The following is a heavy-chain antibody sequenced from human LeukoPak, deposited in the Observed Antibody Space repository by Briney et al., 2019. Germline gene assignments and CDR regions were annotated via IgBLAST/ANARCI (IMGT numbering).Heavy chain of an antibody. CDR2: IKQDGSEK. V-gene: IGHV3-7*01. CDR3: ARGTNLVVVVAALYYFDY. CDR1: GFTFSSYW. Sequence: GGSLRLSCAASGFTFSSYWMSWVRQAPGKGLEWVANIKQDGSEKYYVDSVKGRFTISRDNAKNSLYLQMNSLRAEDTAVYYCARGTNLVVVVAALYYFDYWGQGTLVTVSS. D-gene: IGHD2-15*01. J-gene: IGHJ4*02.